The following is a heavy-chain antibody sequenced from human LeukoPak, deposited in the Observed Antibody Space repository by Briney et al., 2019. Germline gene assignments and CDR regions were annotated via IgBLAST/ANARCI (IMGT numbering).Heavy chain of an antibody. D-gene: IGHD6-6*01. V-gene: IGHV3-23*01. CDR2: ISGSGGST. Sequence: GGSLRLSCAASGFTFSSYAMSWVRQAPGKGLEWVSAISGSGGSTYYADSVKGRFTNSRDNSENTLYLQMNSLRAEDTAVYYCAKDYPYSSSSGFDYWGQGTLVTVSS. J-gene: IGHJ4*02. CDR3: AKDYPYSSSSGFDY. CDR1: GFTFSSYA.